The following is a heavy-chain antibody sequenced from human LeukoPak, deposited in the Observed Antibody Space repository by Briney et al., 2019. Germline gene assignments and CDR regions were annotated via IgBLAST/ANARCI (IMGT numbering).Heavy chain of an antibody. CDR1: GGTFSSYA. CDR2: IIPIFGTA. V-gene: IGHV1-69*01. Sequence: GSSVKVSFKASGGTFSSYAISWVRQAPGQGLEWMGGIIPIFGTANYAQKFQGRVTITADESTSTAYMELSSLRSEDTAVYYCARDYPVVPAAYYYYYGMGVWGQGTTVTVSS. J-gene: IGHJ6*02. D-gene: IGHD2-2*01. CDR3: ARDYPVVPAAYYYYYGMGV.